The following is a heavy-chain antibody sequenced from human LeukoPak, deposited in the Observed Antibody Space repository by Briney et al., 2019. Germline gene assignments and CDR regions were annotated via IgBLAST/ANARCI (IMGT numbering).Heavy chain of an antibody. CDR2: IWRDGSNE. J-gene: IGHJ4*02. CDR3: ARDRERAADLGY. CDR1: GFSFSTYG. Sequence: GGSLRLSCGASGFSFSTYGMHWVRQAPGKGLELVAIIWRDGSNEYYADSVKGRFTISRDNSKNTLYLQMNSLRAEDTAVYYCARDRERAADLGYWGQGTLVTVSS. D-gene: IGHD6-13*01. V-gene: IGHV3-33*01.